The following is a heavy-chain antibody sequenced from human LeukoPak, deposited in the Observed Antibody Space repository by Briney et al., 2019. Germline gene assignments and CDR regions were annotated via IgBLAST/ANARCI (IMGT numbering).Heavy chain of an antibody. CDR1: GGPFSGYY. D-gene: IGHD2-21*01. CDR3: ARGQILWWPNDAFDI. V-gene: IGHV4-34*01. CDR2: INHSGST. Sequence: PSETLSLTCAVYGGPFSGYYWSWIRQPPGKGLEWIGEINHSGSTNYNPSLKSRVTISVDTSKNQFSLKLSSVTAADTAVYYRARGQILWWPNDAFDIWGQGTMVTVSS. J-gene: IGHJ3*02.